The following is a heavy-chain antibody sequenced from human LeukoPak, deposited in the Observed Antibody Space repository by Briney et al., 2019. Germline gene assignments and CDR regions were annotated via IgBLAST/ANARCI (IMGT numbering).Heavy chain of an antibody. CDR3: ARGLAELDAFDI. D-gene: IGHD6-19*01. Sequence: SETLSLTCTVSGGSISSGGYYWSWIRQPPGKGLEWIGEINHSGSTNYNPSLKSRVTISVDTSKNQFSLKLSSVTAADTAVYYCARGLAELDAFDIWGQGTMVTVSS. CDR2: INHSGST. CDR1: GGSISSGGYY. J-gene: IGHJ3*02. V-gene: IGHV4-39*07.